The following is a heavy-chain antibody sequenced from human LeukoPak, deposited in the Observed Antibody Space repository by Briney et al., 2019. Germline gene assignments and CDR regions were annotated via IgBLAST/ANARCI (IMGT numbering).Heavy chain of an antibody. CDR1: GGSISSGGYY. CDR2: TYYSGST. D-gene: IGHD5-18*01. CDR3: ARSRDLYSYGFVPWFDP. V-gene: IGHV4-31*03. Sequence: SETLSLTCTVSGGSISSGGYYWSWIRQHPGKGLEWIGYTYYSGSTYYNPSLKSRVTISVDTSKNQFSLKLSSVTAADTAVYYCARSRDLYSYGFVPWFDPWGQGTLVTVSS. J-gene: IGHJ5*02.